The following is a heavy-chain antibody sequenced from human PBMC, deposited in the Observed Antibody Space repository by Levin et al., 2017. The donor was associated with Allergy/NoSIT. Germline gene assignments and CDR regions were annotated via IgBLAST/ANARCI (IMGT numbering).Heavy chain of an antibody. D-gene: IGHD4-17*01. J-gene: IGHJ6*02. V-gene: IGHV3-74*01. Sequence: GESLKISCAASGFTFSKSWMHWVRQAPGKGLVWVSRINFDVSNTSYADSVKGRFTISRDNAKSTLYLQMNSLRAEDTAVYYCARGGSYGRNGMDVWGQGTTVTVS. CDR3: ARGGSYGRNGMDV. CDR2: INFDVSNT. CDR1: GFTFSKSW.